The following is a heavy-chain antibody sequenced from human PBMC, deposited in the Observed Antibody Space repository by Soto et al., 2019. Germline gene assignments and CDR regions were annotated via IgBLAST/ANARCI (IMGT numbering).Heavy chain of an antibody. D-gene: IGHD6-6*01. V-gene: IGHV1-18*01. CDR3: ASDFEGGGQPVGGFDY. CDR2: ISGYNGNT. Sequence: QVPLVQSGAEVQKPGASVKVSCKASGYTFTRFGINWVRQAPGQGLEWMGWISGYNGNTNTAENFQGRVTMTTETPGTTAYMELGSQRPNVTAVYYGASDFEGGGQPVGGFDYWGQGTLVTVSS. J-gene: IGHJ4*02. CDR1: GYTFTRFG.